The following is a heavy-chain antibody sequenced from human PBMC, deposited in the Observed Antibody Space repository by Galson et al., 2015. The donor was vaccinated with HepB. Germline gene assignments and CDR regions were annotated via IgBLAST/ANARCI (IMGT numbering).Heavy chain of an antibody. Sequence: SLRLSCAASGFTFSDSTIHWVRQASGKGLEWVGRIRGKGTTSYAASVKGRFTFSRDDSQSTAYLQMNSLKTEDTAVYYCTTWAECGGDCAIDYWGQGTLVTVSS. CDR2: IRGKGTT. V-gene: IGHV3-73*01. CDR3: TTWAECGGDCAIDY. CDR1: GFTFSDST. J-gene: IGHJ4*02. D-gene: IGHD2-21*02.